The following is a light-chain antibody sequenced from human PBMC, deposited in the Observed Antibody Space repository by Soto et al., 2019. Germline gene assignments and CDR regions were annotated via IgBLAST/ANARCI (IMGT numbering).Light chain of an antibody. CDR1: SSDFGGYNY. V-gene: IGLV2-14*03. J-gene: IGLJ1*01. CDR2: DVS. CDR3: CSYTSSSTPWV. Sequence: QSALTQPASVSGSPGKSIPISCTGTSSDFGGYNYVSWYQQHPGKAPKLMIYDVSDRPSGVSNRFSASKSGNTASLTISGLQAEDEADYYCCSYTSSSTPWVFGTGTKVTVL.